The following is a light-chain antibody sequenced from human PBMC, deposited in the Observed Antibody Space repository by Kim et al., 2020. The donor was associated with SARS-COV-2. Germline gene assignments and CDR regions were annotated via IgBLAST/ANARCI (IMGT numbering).Light chain of an antibody. CDR3: QQSYRTPPT. Sequence: ASVGDRVTITCRASQSISNYLNWYQLKPGKAPKLLIYAASSLQSGVPSRFSGSGSGTDFTLTISSLQPEDFATYYCQQSYRTPPTFGQGTKVDIK. V-gene: IGKV1-39*01. J-gene: IGKJ1*01. CDR1: QSISNY. CDR2: AAS.